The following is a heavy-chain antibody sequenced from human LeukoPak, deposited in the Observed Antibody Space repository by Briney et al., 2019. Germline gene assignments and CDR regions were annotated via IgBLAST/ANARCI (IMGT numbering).Heavy chain of an antibody. Sequence: GGSLRLSCAASGFTFSRYSMNWVRQAPGKGLEWVSSISGSSIYKYYADSVKGRFTISRDNAKNSLYLQMNSLRAEDTAVYYCAELGITMIGGVWGKGTTVTISS. V-gene: IGHV3-21*01. CDR3: AELGITMIGGV. CDR2: ISGSSIYK. D-gene: IGHD3-10*02. CDR1: GFTFSRYS. J-gene: IGHJ6*04.